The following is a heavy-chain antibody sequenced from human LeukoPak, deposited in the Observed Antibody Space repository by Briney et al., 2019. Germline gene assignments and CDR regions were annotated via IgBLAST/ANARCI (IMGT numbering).Heavy chain of an antibody. J-gene: IGHJ4*02. CDR1: GFTFSNSV. CDR2: FSGSDENT. Sequence: GGSLRLSCAASGFTFSNSVVSWVRQAPGKGLEWVSSFSGSDENTHHADSVKGRFTISRDNSKNTLYLQMNSLRVEDTATYYCAKLKVFGSGSWDYWGQGSLVTVSS. CDR3: AKLKVFGSGSWDY. V-gene: IGHV3-23*01. D-gene: IGHD3-10*01.